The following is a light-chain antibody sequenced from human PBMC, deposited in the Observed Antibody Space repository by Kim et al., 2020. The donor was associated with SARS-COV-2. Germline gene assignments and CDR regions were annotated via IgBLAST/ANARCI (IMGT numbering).Light chain of an antibody. CDR3: QVWDSSSDHVV. CDR1: NIGSKS. V-gene: IGLV3-21*04. CDR2: YDS. Sequence: APGKTARSTCGGNNIGSKSVLWYQQKPGQAPVLVIYYDSDRPSGIPERFSGSNSGNTATLTISRVEAGDEADYYCQVWDSSSDHVVFGGGTQLTVL. J-gene: IGLJ2*01.